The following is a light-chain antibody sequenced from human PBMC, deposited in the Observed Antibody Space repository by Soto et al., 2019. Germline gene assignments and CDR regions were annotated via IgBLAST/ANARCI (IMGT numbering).Light chain of an antibody. CDR1: QSVSSN. CDR3: HQYNNWPPMYT. Sequence: EIVMTQSPAALSVSPGERATLSCRASQSVSSNLAWYQQKPGQAPRLLVYDASTRATGIPARFSGSGSGTEFTLTISSLQPEDFALYYCHQYNNWPPMYTFGQGTKV. V-gene: IGKV3-15*01. CDR2: DAS. J-gene: IGKJ2*01.